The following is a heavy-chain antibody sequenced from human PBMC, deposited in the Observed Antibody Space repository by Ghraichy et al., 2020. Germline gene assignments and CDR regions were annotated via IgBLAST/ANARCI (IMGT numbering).Heavy chain of an antibody. Sequence: GESLNISCAASGFTFSNYGMHWVRQAPGKGLEWVALISSDGSKRYYADSVKGRFTISKDTSKKTLHLQMSSLRAEDTAVHYCARNSRDLTFFDFSNMDVWGRGTTVTVSS. V-gene: IGHV3-30*02. CDR3: ARNSRDLTFFDFSNMDV. CDR2: ISSDGSKR. CDR1: GFTFSNYG. J-gene: IGHJ6*02. D-gene: IGHD3-9*01.